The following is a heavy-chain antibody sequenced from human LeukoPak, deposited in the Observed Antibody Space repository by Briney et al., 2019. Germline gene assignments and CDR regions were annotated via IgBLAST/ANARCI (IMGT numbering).Heavy chain of an antibody. D-gene: IGHD1-1*01. CDR2: IKPDGGEK. J-gene: IGHJ4*02. V-gene: IGHV3-7*01. Sequence: QTGGSLRLSCEASGFSFSNCWMSWVRQAPGKGLEWVANIKPDGGEKYYVDSVKGRFTISRDNAKNSLYLQMSSLRAEDTAVYYCARNHYATNWNVFDFWGQGTLVTVSS. CDR1: GFSFSNCW. CDR3: ARNHYATNWNVFDF.